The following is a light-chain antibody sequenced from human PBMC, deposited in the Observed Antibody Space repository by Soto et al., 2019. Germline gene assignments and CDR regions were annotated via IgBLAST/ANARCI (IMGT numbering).Light chain of an antibody. CDR1: SSDVGGYNY. Sequence: QSALTXPRSVSGSPGQSVTISCTGTSSDVGGYNYVSGYQHHPGKAPKLMIYDVTKRPSGVPDRFSGSKSANTASLTISGLQAEDEADYYCCSYAGSYTYVFGTGTKVTVL. CDR3: CSYAGSYTYV. V-gene: IGLV2-11*01. CDR2: DVT. J-gene: IGLJ1*01.